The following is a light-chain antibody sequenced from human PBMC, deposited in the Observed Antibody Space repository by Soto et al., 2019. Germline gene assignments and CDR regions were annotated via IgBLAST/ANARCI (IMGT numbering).Light chain of an antibody. J-gene: IGLJ3*02. Sequence: QSALTPPPSASGSPGQSVTISCTGTSSDLRDSDFISWYQLYPGKAPKLMIYEVTKRPSGVPDRFSGSKSVNMAYLTVSGLQAEDEAEYYCSSYADFNNVLFGGGTQLTVL. CDR1: SSDLRDSDF. CDR3: SSYADFNNVL. CDR2: EVT. V-gene: IGLV2-8*01.